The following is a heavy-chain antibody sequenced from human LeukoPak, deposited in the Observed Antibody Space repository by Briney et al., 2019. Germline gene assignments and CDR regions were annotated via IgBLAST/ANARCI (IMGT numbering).Heavy chain of an antibody. CDR3: AREAKYYGSGSSYWYFDL. CDR2: IKGDGSEK. J-gene: IGHJ2*01. Sequence: PGGSLRLSCAASGFTFSNFWISWVRQAPGKGLEWVANIKGDGSEKYFVDSVKGRFTVSRDNAKNSVYVQINGLRAEDTAVYYCAREAKYYGSGSSYWYFDLWGRGTLVTVSS. CDR1: GFTFSNFW. D-gene: IGHD3-10*01. V-gene: IGHV3-7*01.